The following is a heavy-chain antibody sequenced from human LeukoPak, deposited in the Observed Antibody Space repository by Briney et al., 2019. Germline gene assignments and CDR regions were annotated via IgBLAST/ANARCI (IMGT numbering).Heavy chain of an antibody. CDR2: IYYSGST. CDR1: GGSISSGGYY. V-gene: IGHV4-31*03. CDR3: ARAPLYSGHAEWFDP. Sequence: SETLSLTCTVSGGSISSGGYYWSWIRQQPGKGLGWIGYIYYSGSTYYNPSLKSRVTISVDTSQNQFSLKVNSVTAADTAVYYCARAPLYSGHAEWFDPWGQGTLVTVSS. J-gene: IGHJ5*02. D-gene: IGHD4-11*01.